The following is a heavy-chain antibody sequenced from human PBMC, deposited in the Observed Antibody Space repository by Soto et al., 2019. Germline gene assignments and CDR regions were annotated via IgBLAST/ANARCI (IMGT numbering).Heavy chain of an antibody. J-gene: IGHJ4*02. V-gene: IGHV3-30*03. CDR1: GFTFSSYG. CDR3: APWFGAFDY. Sequence: QVQLVDSGGGVVQPGRSLRLSWAASGFTFSSYGMHWVRQAPGKGLEWVAVISYDGSNKYYADSVKGRFTISRDNSKNTLYLQMNSLRAEDTAVYYCAPWFGAFDYWGQGTLVTVSS. D-gene: IGHD3-10*01. CDR2: ISYDGSNK.